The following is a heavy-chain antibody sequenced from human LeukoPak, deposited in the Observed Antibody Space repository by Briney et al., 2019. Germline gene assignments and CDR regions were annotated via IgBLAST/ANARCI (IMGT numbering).Heavy chain of an antibody. D-gene: IGHD3-9*01. CDR1: GFTFSSYA. Sequence: GGPLRLSCAASGFTFSSYAMSWVRQAPGKGLEWVSAISGSGGSTYYADSVKGRFTISRDNSKNTLYLQMNSLRAEDTAVYYCAKDSDYDILTGYYHDYWGQGTLVTVSS. J-gene: IGHJ4*02. CDR3: AKDSDYDILTGYYHDY. CDR2: ISGSGGST. V-gene: IGHV3-23*01.